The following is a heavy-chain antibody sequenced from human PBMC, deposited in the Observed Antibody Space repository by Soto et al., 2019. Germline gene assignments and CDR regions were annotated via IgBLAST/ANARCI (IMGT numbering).Heavy chain of an antibody. Sequence: QVQLVQSGAEVKKPGSSVKVSCKASGGTFSSYAISWLRQAPGQGLEWVGGTIPIFGTANYAQTFQGRVTITADEYKSTAYMELRSVRCEETAVYYCAIRTLGDCSSNSCYGDYYYGRDVWGHGTTVTVSS. D-gene: IGHD2-2*01. CDR2: TIPIFGTA. J-gene: IGHJ6*02. V-gene: IGHV1-69*01. CDR3: AIRTLGDCSSNSCYGDYYYGRDV. CDR1: GGTFSSYA.